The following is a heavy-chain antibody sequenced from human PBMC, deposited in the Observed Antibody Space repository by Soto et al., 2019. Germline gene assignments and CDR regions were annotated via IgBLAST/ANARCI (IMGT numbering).Heavy chain of an antibody. CDR3: ARDSGHYYRSDAFDK. D-gene: IGHD1-26*01. CDR1: GYTFTASY. V-gene: IGHV1-46*01. Sequence: ASVKVSCKSSGYTFTASYMHWVRQAPGQGLEWMGIIDPSGGSTSYSQKFQGRVTMTRDTSTSTVYMELNSLRSEDTAVFYCARDSGHYYRSDAFDKWGQGTMVTVSS. CDR2: IDPSGGST. J-gene: IGHJ3*02.